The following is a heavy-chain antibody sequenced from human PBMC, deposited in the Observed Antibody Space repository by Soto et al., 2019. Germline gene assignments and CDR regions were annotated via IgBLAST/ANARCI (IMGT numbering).Heavy chain of an antibody. V-gene: IGHV1-69*13. CDR1: GGTFSSYA. CDR2: IIPIFGTA. D-gene: IGHD6-13*01. Sequence: GASVKVSCKASGGTFSSYAISWVRQPPGQGLEWMGGIIPIFGTANYAQKFQGRVTITADESTSTAYMELSSLRFEDTAVYYCARDWENVAGNSGGWYFDLWGRGPLVTVSS. J-gene: IGHJ2*01. CDR3: ARDWENVAGNSGGWYFDL.